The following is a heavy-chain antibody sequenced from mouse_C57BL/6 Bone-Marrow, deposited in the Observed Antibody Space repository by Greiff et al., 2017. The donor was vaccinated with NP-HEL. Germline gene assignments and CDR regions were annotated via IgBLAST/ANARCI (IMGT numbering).Heavy chain of an antibody. CDR3: ARDGRDGYFDV. CDR2: ISDGGSYT. CDR1: GFTFSSYA. V-gene: IGHV5-4*01. Sequence: EVNLVESGGGLVKPGGSLKLSCAASGFTFSSYAMSWVRQTPEKRLEWVATISDGGSYTYYPDNVKGRFTISRDNAKNNLYLQMSHLKSEDTAMYYCARDGRDGYFDVWGTGTTVTVSS. D-gene: IGHD3-1*01. J-gene: IGHJ1*03.